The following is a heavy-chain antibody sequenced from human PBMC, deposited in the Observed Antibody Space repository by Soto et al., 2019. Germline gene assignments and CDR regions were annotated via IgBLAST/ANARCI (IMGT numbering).Heavy chain of an antibody. CDR3: ARPPRGYCANGVCYSDWYFDL. Sequence: HGESLKISCKGSGYSFTSYWISWVRQMPGKGLEWMGRIDPSDSYTNYSPSFQGHVTISADKSISTAYLQWSSLKASDTAMYYCARPPRGYCANGVCYSDWYFDLWGRGTLVTVSS. V-gene: IGHV5-10-1*01. J-gene: IGHJ2*01. CDR2: IDPSDSYT. D-gene: IGHD2-8*01. CDR1: GYSFTSYW.